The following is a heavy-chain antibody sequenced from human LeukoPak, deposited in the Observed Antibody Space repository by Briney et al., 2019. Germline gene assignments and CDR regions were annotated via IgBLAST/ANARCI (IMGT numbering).Heavy chain of an antibody. V-gene: IGHV4-4*07. Sequence: SETLSLTCTVSGGSISSYYWSWIRQPAGKGLEWIGRIYTSGSTNYNPSLKSRVTMSVDTSKNQFSLKLSSVTAADTAVYYCARDSDCYDSSGYYYAGAFDIWGQGTMVTVSS. CDR3: ARDSDCYDSSGYYYAGAFDI. D-gene: IGHD3-22*01. CDR1: GGSISSYY. CDR2: IYTSGST. J-gene: IGHJ3*02.